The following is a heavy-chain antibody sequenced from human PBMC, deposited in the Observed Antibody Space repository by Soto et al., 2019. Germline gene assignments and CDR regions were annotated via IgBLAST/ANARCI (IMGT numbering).Heavy chain of an antibody. D-gene: IGHD5-18*01. V-gene: IGHV1-2*02. J-gene: IGHJ5*02. CDR2: INPNSGGT. CDR1: GYTFTGYY. Sequence: GASVKVSCKASGYTFTGYYIHWVRQAPGQGLQRMGWINPNSGGTNYAQKFQGRVTMTRDTSISTAYMELSKLRSDDSAIYYCARGYSYGSSWFDPWGQGTLVTVSS. CDR3: ARGYSYGSSWFDP.